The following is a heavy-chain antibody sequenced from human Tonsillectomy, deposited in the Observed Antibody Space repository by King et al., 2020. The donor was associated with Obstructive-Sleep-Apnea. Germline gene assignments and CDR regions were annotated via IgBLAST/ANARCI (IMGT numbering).Heavy chain of an antibody. Sequence: VQLVESGAEVKKPGASVKVSCKASGYTFTSYYMHWVRQAPGQGLEWMGIINPSGGSTSYAQKFQGRVTMTRDTSTSAVYMELSSLRSEDTAVYYCAGDGGGAKVDYWGQGTLVTVSS. D-gene: IGHD1-26*01. CDR2: INPSGGST. CDR3: AGDGGGAKVDY. J-gene: IGHJ4*02. V-gene: IGHV1-46*01. CDR1: GYTFTSYY.